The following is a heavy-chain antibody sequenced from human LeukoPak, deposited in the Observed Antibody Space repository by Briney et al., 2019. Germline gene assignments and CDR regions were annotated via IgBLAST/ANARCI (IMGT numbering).Heavy chain of an antibody. CDR2: IKEDGSQK. CDR3: VRGSGWILDY. J-gene: IGHJ4*02. CDR1: GFTFNSYW. Sequence: GGSLRLSCVGSGFTFNSYWMSWVRQAPGKGLEWVAIIKEDGSQKYHVDSVKGRFAISRDNAKNSLHLQMNSLRAEDRAVYYCVRGSGWILDYWGQGTLVTVSS. V-gene: IGHV3-7*01. D-gene: IGHD6-19*01.